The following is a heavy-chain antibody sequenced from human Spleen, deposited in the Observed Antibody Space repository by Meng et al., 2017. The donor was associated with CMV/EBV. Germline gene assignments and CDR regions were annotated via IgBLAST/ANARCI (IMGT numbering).Heavy chain of an antibody. CDR2: ISSGSNDI. J-gene: IGHJ4*02. CDR3: ARESPILMVFDHPPYFDY. Sequence: GGSLRLSCAASGFIFARYTMNWVRQAPGRGLEWVASISSGSNDINYADTLRGRFTISRDNTQNLLYLQMNSLRGEDTAMYFCARESPILMVFDHPPYFDYWGQGTLVTVSS. D-gene: IGHD2-8*01. V-gene: IGHV3-21*06. CDR1: GFIFARYT.